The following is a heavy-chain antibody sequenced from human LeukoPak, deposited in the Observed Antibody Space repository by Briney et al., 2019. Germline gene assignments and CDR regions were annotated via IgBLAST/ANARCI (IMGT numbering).Heavy chain of an antibody. V-gene: IGHV3-7*01. D-gene: IGHD2-2*01. J-gene: IGHJ6*04. CDR1: GFTFSSYW. CDR2: IKQDGSEK. Sequence: PGGSLRLSCAASGFTFSSYWMSWVRQAPGKGPEWVANIKQDGSEKYYVDSVKGRFTISRDNAKNSLYLQMNSLRAEDTAVYYCARDDRYCSSTSCPQLDVWGKGTTVTVSS. CDR3: ARDDRYCSSTSCPQLDV.